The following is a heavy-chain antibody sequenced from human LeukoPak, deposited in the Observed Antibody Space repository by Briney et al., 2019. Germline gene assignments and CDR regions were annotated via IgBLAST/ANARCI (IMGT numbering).Heavy chain of an antibody. Sequence: SVKVSCRASGGTFSSYAISWVRQAPGQGLEWMGGIIPIFGTANYAQKFQGRVTITTDESTSTAYMELSSLRSEDTAVYYCARARAGVNIKYCSSTSCYRGFDYWGQGTLVTVSS. CDR1: GGTFSSYA. V-gene: IGHV1-69*05. D-gene: IGHD2-2*01. CDR2: IIPIFGTA. J-gene: IGHJ4*02. CDR3: ARARAGVNIKYCSSTSCYRGFDY.